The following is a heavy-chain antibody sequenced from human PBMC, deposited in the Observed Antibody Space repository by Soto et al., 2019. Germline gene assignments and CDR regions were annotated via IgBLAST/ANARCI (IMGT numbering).Heavy chain of an antibody. CDR2: VSYDGSNK. J-gene: IGHJ4*02. Sequence: QVQLVQSGGGVVQPGRSLTLSCAASGVTFNTYAMRWVRQAPGKGLEWVAIVSYDGSNKYYADSVKGRFTISRDNSKSTLYLQINSVRAEDTAVSYCAKDRGRYCSGARCYLFDSWGQGTLVTVSS. D-gene: IGHD2-15*01. CDR3: AKDRGRYCSGARCYLFDS. CDR1: GVTFNTYA. V-gene: IGHV3-30*04.